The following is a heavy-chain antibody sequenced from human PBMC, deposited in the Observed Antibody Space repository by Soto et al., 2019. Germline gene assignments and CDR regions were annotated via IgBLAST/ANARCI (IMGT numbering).Heavy chain of an antibody. CDR1: GFPFTTYV. V-gene: IGHV3-30*03. D-gene: IGHD3-10*01. CDR2: ISYDGSNT. J-gene: IGHJ4*02. CDR3: VGGQYYFDY. Sequence: QVLLVESGGGVVQPGRSLRLSCAASGFPFTTYVMHWVREGPGKGLEWVAVISYDGSNTYYADSVQGRFTISRDNSKNTLYLQMNSLRTEDTALYYCVGGQYYFDYRGQGTLVTVSS.